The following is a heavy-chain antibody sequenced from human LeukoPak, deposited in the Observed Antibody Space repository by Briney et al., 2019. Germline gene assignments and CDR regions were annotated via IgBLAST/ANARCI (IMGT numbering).Heavy chain of an antibody. J-gene: IGHJ4*02. CDR2: INSDGSST. V-gene: IGHV3-74*01. CDR3: ATRNKTPFRSFDY. D-gene: IGHD1-14*01. CDR1: GFTFSSYW. Sequence: GGSLRLSCAASGFTFSSYWMHWVRQAPGKGLVWVSRINSDGSSTSYADSVKGRFTISRDNAKNTLYLQMNSLRAEDTAVYYCATRNKTPFRSFDYWGQGTLVTVSS.